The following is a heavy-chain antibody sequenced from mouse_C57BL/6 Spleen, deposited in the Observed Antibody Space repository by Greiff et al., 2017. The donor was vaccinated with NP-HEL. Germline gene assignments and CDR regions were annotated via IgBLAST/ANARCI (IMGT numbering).Heavy chain of an antibody. D-gene: IGHD1-1*01. J-gene: IGHJ1*03. CDR2: IYPRSGNT. Sequence: QVHVKQSGAELARPRASVKLSCKASGYTFTSYGISWVKQRTGQGLEWIGEIYPRSGNTYYNEKFKGKATLTADKSSSTAYMELRSLTSEDSAVYFCAKGAYYGSRGYWYFDVWGTGTTVTVSS. V-gene: IGHV1-81*01. CDR3: AKGAYYGSRGYWYFDV. CDR1: GYTFTSYG.